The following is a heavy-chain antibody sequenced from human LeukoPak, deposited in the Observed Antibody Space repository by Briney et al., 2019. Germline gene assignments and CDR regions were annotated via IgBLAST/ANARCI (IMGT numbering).Heavy chain of an antibody. V-gene: IGHV4-34*01. CDR2: IDYSGST. D-gene: IGHD6-13*01. J-gene: IGHJ6*02. CDR1: GGSFSGYY. CDR3: ARAPGIEPAGTAQYGMDV. Sequence: PSETLSLTCAVYGGSFSGYYWSWIRQPPGKGLEWIGEIDYSGSTNYNPSLKSRLTISVDTSKNQFSLKLSSVTAAGTAVYYCARAPGIEPAGTAQYGMDVWGQGTTVTVSS.